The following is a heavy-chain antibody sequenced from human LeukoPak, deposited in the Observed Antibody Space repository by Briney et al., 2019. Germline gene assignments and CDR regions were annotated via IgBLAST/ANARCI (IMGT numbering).Heavy chain of an antibody. CDR2: IKPDGSDK. D-gene: IGHD3-3*01. CDR3: ARGFLDY. J-gene: IGHJ4*02. V-gene: IGHV3-7*04. Sequence: GGSLRLSCAASGFTFSTYWMGWVRQAPGRGLEWVANIKPDGSDKYYVDSVKGRFTISRDNAKNSLYLQMNSLRAEDSAVYYCARGFLDYWGQGTLVTVSS. CDR1: GFTFSTYW.